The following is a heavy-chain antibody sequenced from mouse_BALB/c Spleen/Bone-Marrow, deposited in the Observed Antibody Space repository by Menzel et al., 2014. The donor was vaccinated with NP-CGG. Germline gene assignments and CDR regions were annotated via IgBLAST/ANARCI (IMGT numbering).Heavy chain of an antibody. CDR2: IDTSDSYT. D-gene: IGHD2-4*01. CDR1: GYAFTDRW. Sequence: QVQLQHPGTELVMPGASVKMSCKASGYAFTDRWIHWVKQRPGQGLEWIGAIDTSDSYTNYNQKFKGKATLTVDESSSTAYIRLSSLTSEDSAVYYCARGGDDFSLDYWGQRTSVTVSS. J-gene: IGHJ4*01. CDR3: ARGGDDFSLDY. V-gene: IGHV1-69*01.